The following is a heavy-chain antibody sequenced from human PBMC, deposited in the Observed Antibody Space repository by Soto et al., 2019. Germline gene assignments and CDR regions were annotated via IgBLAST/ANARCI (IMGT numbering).Heavy chain of an antibody. CDR3: AKYSSSWRRDYYYGMDV. CDR2: ISSSSSYT. J-gene: IGHJ6*02. Sequence: GGSPRLSCAASGFTFSDYYMSWIRQAPGKGLEWVPYISSSSSYTNYADSVKGRFTISRDNAKNSLYLQMNSLRAEDTAVYYCAKYSSSWRRDYYYGMDVWGQGTPVTVSS. CDR1: GFTFSDYY. V-gene: IGHV3-11*06. D-gene: IGHD6-13*01.